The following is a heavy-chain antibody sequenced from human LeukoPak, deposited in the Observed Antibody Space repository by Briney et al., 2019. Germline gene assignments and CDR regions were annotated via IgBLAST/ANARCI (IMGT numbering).Heavy chain of an antibody. Sequence: GGSLRLSCSASGFTFSTYAMHWVRQAPGRGLEYVSSISTNGGSTYYADSVKGRFTISRDDSKNTLYLQMSSLRAEDTAVYYCVKCSVPYYYDYWGQGTLVTVSS. CDR3: VKCSVPYYYDY. CDR1: GFTFSTYA. V-gene: IGHV3-64D*06. CDR2: ISTNGGST. J-gene: IGHJ4*02. D-gene: IGHD3-10*02.